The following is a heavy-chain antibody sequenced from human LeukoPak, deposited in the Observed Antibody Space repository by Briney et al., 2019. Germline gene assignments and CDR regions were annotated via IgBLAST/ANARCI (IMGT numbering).Heavy chain of an antibody. D-gene: IGHD4-23*01. J-gene: IGHJ4*02. V-gene: IGHV3-74*01. Sequence: PGGSLRLSCAASGFTLSDYWMNWVRQVPGKGPVWVSHISPDGTNIAYADSVKGRFTISRDSAKNTLYLQMNSLRDGDTAVYYCVRDGWGRTPYDSWGQGTLVTVSS. CDR3: VRDGWGRTPYDS. CDR1: GFTLSDYW. CDR2: ISPDGTNI.